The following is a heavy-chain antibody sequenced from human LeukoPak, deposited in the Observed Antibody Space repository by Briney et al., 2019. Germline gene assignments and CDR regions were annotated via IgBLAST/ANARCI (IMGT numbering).Heavy chain of an antibody. CDR3: ARSVGSYCSSTSCYLFGYYYYMDV. Sequence: SETLSLTCTVSGGSISSYYWSWIRQPAGKGLEWIGRIYTSGRTNYNPSLKSRVTMSVDTSKNQFSLKLSSVTAADTAVYYCARSVGSYCSSTSCYLFGYYYYMDVWGKGTTVTVSS. CDR2: IYTSGRT. V-gene: IGHV4-4*07. J-gene: IGHJ6*03. CDR1: GGSISSYY. D-gene: IGHD2-2*01.